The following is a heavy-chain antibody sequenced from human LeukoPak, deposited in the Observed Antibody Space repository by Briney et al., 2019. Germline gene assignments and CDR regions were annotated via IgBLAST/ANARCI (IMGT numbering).Heavy chain of an antibody. Sequence: GGSLRLSCVGSGFTFRSHAMSWVCQAPEKGLEFVSGIYENGGTTYYADSVKGRFSISRDNSKNTLYLQMDSLRGEDTAVYYCAKDFRIGYSAHFDYWGQGALVTVSS. CDR3: AKDFRIGYSAHFDY. CDR1: GFTFRSHA. V-gene: IGHV3-23*01. CDR2: IYENGGTT. D-gene: IGHD2-21*01. J-gene: IGHJ4*02.